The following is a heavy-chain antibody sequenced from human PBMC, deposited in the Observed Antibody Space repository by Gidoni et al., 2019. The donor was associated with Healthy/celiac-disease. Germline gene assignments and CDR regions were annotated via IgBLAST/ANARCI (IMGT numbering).Heavy chain of an antibody. D-gene: IGHD6-19*01. J-gene: IGHJ1*01. V-gene: IGHV3-11*01. Sequence: QVQLVASGGGLVKPGGSLRLSCAASGFPFRDYYMSWIRQAPGKGLEWVSYISSSGSTIYYADSVKGRFTISRDNAKNSLYLQMNSLRAEDTAVYYCARGASSGWYPDYFQHWGQGTLVTVSS. CDR1: GFPFRDYY. CDR3: ARGASSGWYPDYFQH. CDR2: ISSSGSTI.